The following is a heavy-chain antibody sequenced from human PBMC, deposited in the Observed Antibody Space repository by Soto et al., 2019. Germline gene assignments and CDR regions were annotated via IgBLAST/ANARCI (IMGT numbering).Heavy chain of an antibody. CDR1: GGTFSSYA. Sequence: SVKVSCKASGGTFSSYAISWVRQAPGQGLEWMGGIIPIFGTANYAQKFQGRVTITADESTSTAYMELSSLRSEDTAVYYCARAERGYSYGYRAFDIWGQGTMVTVSS. CDR2: IIPIFGTA. D-gene: IGHD5-18*01. V-gene: IGHV1-69*13. CDR3: ARAERGYSYGYRAFDI. J-gene: IGHJ3*02.